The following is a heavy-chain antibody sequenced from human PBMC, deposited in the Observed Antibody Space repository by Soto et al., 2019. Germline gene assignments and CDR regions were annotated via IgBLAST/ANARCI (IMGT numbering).Heavy chain of an antibody. CDR1: GGSFSGYY. V-gene: IGHV4-34*01. J-gene: IGHJ4*02. D-gene: IGHD3-10*01. CDR2: INHSGST. CDR3: ARGHGIYYGSGSYYTKTFDY. Sequence: SETLSLTCAVYGGSFSGYYWSWIRQPPGKGLEWIGEINHSGSTNYNPSLKSRVTISVDTSKNQFSLKLSSVTAADTAVYYCARGHGIYYGSGSYYTKTFDYWGQGTLVTVSS.